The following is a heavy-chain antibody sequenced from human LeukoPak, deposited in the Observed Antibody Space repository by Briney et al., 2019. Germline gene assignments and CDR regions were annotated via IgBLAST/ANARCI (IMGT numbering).Heavy chain of an antibody. CDR2: IIPIFGTA. CDR1: GGTFSSYA. V-gene: IGHV1-69*13. CDR3: ATVHLSEEYYDFWSGYSY. D-gene: IGHD3-3*01. Sequence: SVKVSCKASGGTFSSYAISWVRQAPGQGLEWMGGIIPIFGTANYAQKFQGRVTVTADESTSTAYMELSSLRSEDTAVYYCATVHLSEEYYDFWSGYSYWGQGTLVTVSS. J-gene: IGHJ4*02.